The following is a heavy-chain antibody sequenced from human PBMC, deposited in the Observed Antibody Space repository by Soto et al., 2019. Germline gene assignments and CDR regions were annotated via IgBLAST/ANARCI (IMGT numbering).Heavy chain of an antibody. J-gene: IGHJ2*01. D-gene: IGHD6-19*01. V-gene: IGHV1-69*08. Sequence: QVQLVQSGAEVKKPGSSVKVSCKASGGTFSSYTISWVRQAPGQGLEWMGRIIPILGIANYAQKFQGRVTITADKSTSTAYMELSSLRSEDTAVYYCARDRKPGIAVAGGYFDLWGRGTLVTVSS. CDR3: ARDRKPGIAVAGGYFDL. CDR1: GGTFSSYT. CDR2: IIPILGIA.